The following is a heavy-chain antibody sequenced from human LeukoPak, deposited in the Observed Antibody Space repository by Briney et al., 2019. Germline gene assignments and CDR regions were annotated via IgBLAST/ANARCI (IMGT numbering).Heavy chain of an antibody. CDR1: GFTFSDYY. CDR3: ARDPDGELLGGPNWFDP. Sequence: PGGSLTLSCAASGFTFSDYYMSWLRHAPGKRLESPSYISSSGSTIYYADSVKGRFTISRDNAKNSLYLQMNSLRAEDTAVYYCARDPDGELLGGPNWFDPWGQGTLVTVSS. CDR2: ISSSGSTI. J-gene: IGHJ5*02. V-gene: IGHV3-11*01. D-gene: IGHD3-10*01.